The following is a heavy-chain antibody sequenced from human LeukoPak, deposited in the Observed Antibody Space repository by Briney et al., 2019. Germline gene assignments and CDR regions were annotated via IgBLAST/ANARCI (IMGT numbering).Heavy chain of an antibody. CDR2: IILIIGIA. CDR1: GGTFSSYT. CDR3: ARDPTTIAGAGTNWFDP. D-gene: IGHD6-19*01. V-gene: IGHV1-69*04. J-gene: IGHJ5*02. Sequence: SVKVSCEASGGTFSSYTISWVRQAPGPGLEWMGRIILIIGIANYAQKFQGRVTITADKSTSTAYMELSSLRSEDTAVYYCARDPTTIAGAGTNWFDPWGQGTLVTVSS.